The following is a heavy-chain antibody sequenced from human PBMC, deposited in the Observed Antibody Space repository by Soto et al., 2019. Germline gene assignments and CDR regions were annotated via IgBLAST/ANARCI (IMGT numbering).Heavy chain of an antibody. CDR3: ARDSDYGETLYAFDI. Sequence: GGSLRLSCAASGFTFSSYGMHWVRQAPGKGLEWVAVIWYDGSNKYYADSVKGRYTISRDNSKNTLYLQMNSLRAEDTAVYYCARDSDYGETLYAFDIWGQGTMVTVSS. J-gene: IGHJ3*02. D-gene: IGHD4-17*01. CDR1: GFTFSSYG. V-gene: IGHV3-33*01. CDR2: IWYDGSNK.